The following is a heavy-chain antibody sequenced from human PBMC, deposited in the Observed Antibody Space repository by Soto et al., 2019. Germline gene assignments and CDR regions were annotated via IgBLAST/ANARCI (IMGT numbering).Heavy chain of an antibody. CDR1: RFTFGSFW. D-gene: IGHD6-19*01. Sequence: GGSLRLSCAASRFTFGSFWFHWVRQAPGKWLVWVANINRDGSKKYYADSVKGRFTISRDNAKNSLYLQMNSLRVEDTAVYYCARGYSSGWYGPTSIGHWGPGTLVTSPQ. CDR2: INRDGSKK. CDR3: ARGYSSGWYGPTSIGH. J-gene: IGHJ5*02. V-gene: IGHV3-7*03.